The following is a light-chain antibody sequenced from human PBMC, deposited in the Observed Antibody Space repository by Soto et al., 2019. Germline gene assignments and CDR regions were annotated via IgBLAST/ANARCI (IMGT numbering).Light chain of an antibody. V-gene: IGKV1-39*01. CDR2: AAS. Sequence: IQVNQSPSSLSASVGDRGTMTCRASQSISSYLNWYQQKPGKAPKLLIYAASSLQIGVPSRFSGSGSGTDYSLTTSSLQPQVLATYYCQQSYRTLAFSGGTKVDIK. CDR1: QSISSY. CDR3: QQSYRTLA. J-gene: IGKJ4*01.